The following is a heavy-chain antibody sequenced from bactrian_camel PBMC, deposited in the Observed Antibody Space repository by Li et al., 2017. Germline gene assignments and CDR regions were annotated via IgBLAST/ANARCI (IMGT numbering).Heavy chain of an antibody. V-gene: IGHV3S1*01. D-gene: IGHD1*01. J-gene: IGHJ4*01. CDR1: GYGHYC. Sequence: HVQLVESGGGAAQAGGSLRLSCTASGYGHYCMAWFRQAPGKEREGVARINTRYGVTAYADSVKGRFAISRDNAKNTMYLQMNSLKSEDTGVYYCAAMSWPEGGLGQGTQVTVS. CDR2: INTRYGVT.